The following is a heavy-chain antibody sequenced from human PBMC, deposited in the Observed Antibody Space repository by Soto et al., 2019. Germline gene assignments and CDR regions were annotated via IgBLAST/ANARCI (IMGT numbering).Heavy chain of an antibody. Sequence: QVQLVQSGAEVKKPGASVKVSCKASGYTFTSYDINWVRQATGQGLEWMGWMNPNSGNTSYAQKSQERVNMTRNTSVRTAYNELSSMGSEDTAVYYCARGMGLYPPYYYMDVWGKGTTVTVSS. CDR1: GYTFTSYD. CDR2: MNPNSGNT. D-gene: IGHD2-2*02. J-gene: IGHJ6*03. V-gene: IGHV1-8*01. CDR3: ARGMGLYPPYYYMDV.